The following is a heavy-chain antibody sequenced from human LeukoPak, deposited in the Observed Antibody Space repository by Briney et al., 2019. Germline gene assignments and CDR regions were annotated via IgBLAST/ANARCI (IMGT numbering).Heavy chain of an antibody. V-gene: IGHV3-48*01. Sequence: PGGALRLCCAASGFPFSSYSMNWVRQAPGRGLGWVSYISSSSSTIYYADSVKGRFTISRDNAKNSLYLQMNSLRAEDTAVYYCASLDVVYYAFDYWGQGTLVTVSS. CDR3: ASLDVVYYAFDY. CDR2: ISSSSSTI. J-gene: IGHJ4*02. D-gene: IGHD2-8*01. CDR1: GFPFSSYS.